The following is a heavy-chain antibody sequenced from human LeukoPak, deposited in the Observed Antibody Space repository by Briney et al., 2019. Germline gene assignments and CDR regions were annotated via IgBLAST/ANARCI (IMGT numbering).Heavy chain of an antibody. CDR2: INHSGST. CDR1: GGSFSGYY. CDR3: ARGQEPLVATIRYYYMDV. Sequence: KSSETLSLTCAVYGGSFSGYYWSWIRQPPGKGLEWIGEINHSGSTNYHPSLKSRVTVSVDTSKNQFSLKLSSVTAADTAVYYCARGQEPLVATIRYYYMDVWGKGTTVTVSS. V-gene: IGHV4-34*01. D-gene: IGHD5-12*01. J-gene: IGHJ6*03.